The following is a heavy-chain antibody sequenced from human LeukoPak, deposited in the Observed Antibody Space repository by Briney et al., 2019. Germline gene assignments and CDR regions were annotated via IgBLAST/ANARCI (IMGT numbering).Heavy chain of an antibody. V-gene: IGHV3-23*01. CDR2: IRGSGGST. CDR1: GFSVRSNE. D-gene: IGHD5-18*01. CDR3: AKARGWIQEFDY. J-gene: IGHJ4*02. Sequence: GGSLRLSCAVSGFSVRSNEMSWVRQAPGKGLEWVSLIRGSGGSTYYADSVKGRFTISRDNSENTLSLQMNSLRAEDTAVYYCAKARGWIQEFDYWGQGTLVTVSS.